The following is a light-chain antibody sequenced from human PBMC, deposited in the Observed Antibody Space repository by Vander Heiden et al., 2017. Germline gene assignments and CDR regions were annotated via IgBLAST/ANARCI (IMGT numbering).Light chain of an antibody. CDR3: ASWDDSLPEGV. CDR1: RSNIGSNY. CDR2: RTY. J-gene: IGLJ1*01. V-gene: IGLV1-47*01. Sequence: QSVLTQPPSVSGTPGPRVTISCSRSRSNIGSNYVYWYQQFPGTAPKLLISRTYQRPSGVPDRFSGSTSGTSASLAISGLRSEDEADYFCASWDDSLPEGVFGTGTKVTVL.